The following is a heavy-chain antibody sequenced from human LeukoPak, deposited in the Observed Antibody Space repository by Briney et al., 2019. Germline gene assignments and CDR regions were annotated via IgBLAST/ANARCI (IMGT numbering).Heavy chain of an antibody. D-gene: IGHD3-22*01. Sequence: GGSLRLSCAASGFTFSKSWMSWVRQAPGKGLEWVANIKEDGSEKYYVDSVRGRFTISRDDSKNTLYLQMNSLRAEDTAVYYCAKGHSSLFDYWGQGTLVTVSS. CDR1: GFTFSKSW. V-gene: IGHV3-7*01. J-gene: IGHJ4*02. CDR2: IKEDGSEK. CDR3: AKGHSSLFDY.